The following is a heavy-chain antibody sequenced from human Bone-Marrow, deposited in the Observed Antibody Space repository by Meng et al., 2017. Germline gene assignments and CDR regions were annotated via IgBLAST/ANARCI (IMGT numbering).Heavy chain of an antibody. CDR3: ARVMITFGGVIVISWFDP. D-gene: IGHD3-16*02. V-gene: IGHV4-39*07. CDR2: IYYSGST. J-gene: IGHJ5*02. CDR1: GGSISSSSYY. Sequence: PQLPGSGPGSVKPSETLSLTFTVSGGSISSSSYYWGWIRQPPGKGLEWIGSIYYSGSTYYNPSLKSRVTISVDTSKNQFSLKLSSVTAADTAVYYCARVMITFGGVIVISWFDPWGQGTLVTVSS.